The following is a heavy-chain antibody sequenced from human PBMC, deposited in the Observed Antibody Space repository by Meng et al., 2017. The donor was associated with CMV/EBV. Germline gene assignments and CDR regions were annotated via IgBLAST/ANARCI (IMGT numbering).Heavy chain of an antibody. CDR2: INPNSGGT. J-gene: IGHJ4*02. Sequence: GYSMPWVRQAPGQGLEWMGWINPNSGGTNYAQKFQGRVTMTRDTSISTAYMELSRLRSDDTAVYYCARVLGYCSSTSCSPFDYWGQGTLVTVSS. D-gene: IGHD2-2*01. V-gene: IGHV1-2*02. CDR3: ARVLGYCSSTSCSPFDY. CDR1: GYS.